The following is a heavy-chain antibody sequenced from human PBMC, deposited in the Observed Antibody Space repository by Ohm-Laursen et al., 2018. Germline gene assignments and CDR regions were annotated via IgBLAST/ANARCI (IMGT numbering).Heavy chain of an antibody. Sequence: SETLSLTWAVYGGSFSGYDWSWIRQPPGKGLEWIGEINHSGRTNYNPSLKSRVIISVDTSKNQVSLRMSPVTAADTAVYYCARYSPVEMIIRGAFDIWGQRTMVTVSS. CDR3: ARYSPVEMIIRGAFDI. CDR1: GGSFSGYD. CDR2: INHSGRT. J-gene: IGHJ3*02. V-gene: IGHV4-34*01. D-gene: IGHD5-24*01.